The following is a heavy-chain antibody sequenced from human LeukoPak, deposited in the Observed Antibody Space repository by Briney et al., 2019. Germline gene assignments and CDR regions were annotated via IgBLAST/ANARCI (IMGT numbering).Heavy chain of an antibody. V-gene: IGHV3-23*01. J-gene: IGHJ4*02. CDR3: ARGGAAVDY. CDR2: ISGSGGST. CDR1: GFIFSSYA. D-gene: IGHD6-13*01. Sequence: GGSLRLSCAASGFIFSSYAMHWVRQAPGKGLEWVSAISGSGGSTYYADSVKGRFTISRDNSKNTLYLQMNSLRAEDTAAYYCARGGAAVDYWGQGTLVTVSS.